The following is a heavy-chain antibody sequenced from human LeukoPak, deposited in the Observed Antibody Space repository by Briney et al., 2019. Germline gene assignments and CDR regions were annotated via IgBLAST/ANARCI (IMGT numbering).Heavy chain of an antibody. CDR3: ARESSSGSDY. CDR2: INSDGSST. J-gene: IGHJ4*02. V-gene: IGHV3-74*01. D-gene: IGHD6-19*01. CDR1: GFTFSSYW. Sequence: GGSPRLSCAASGFTFSSYWMHWVRQAPGKGLVWVSRINSDGSSTNYADSVKGRFTISRDNAKNTLYLQMNSLRAEDTAVFYCARESSSGSDYWGQGTLVTVSS.